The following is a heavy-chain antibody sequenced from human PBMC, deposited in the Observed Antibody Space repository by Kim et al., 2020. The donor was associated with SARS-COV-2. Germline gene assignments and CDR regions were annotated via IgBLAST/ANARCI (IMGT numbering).Heavy chain of an antibody. CDR2: ISSSSSTI. V-gene: IGHV3-48*02. J-gene: IGHJ4*01. Sequence: GGSLRLSCAASGFTFSSYSMNWVRQAPGKGLEWVSYISSSSSTIYYADSVKGRFTISRDNAKNSLYLQMNSLRDEDTAVYYCARDGGWDTAMVPTHFDYWGQEPWSPSPQ. D-gene: IGHD5-18*01. CDR1: GFTFSSYS. CDR3: ARDGGWDTAMVPTHFDY.